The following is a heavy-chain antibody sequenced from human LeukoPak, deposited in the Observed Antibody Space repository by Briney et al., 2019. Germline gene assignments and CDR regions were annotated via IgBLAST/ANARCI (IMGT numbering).Heavy chain of an antibody. CDR1: GFTVSSNY. J-gene: IGHJ4*02. V-gene: IGHV3-66*01. CDR2: IYTDGST. Sequence: GGSLRLSCAASGFTVSSNYMNWVRQAPGKGLEWVSVIYTDGSTCYADSVKGRFTISRDNSKNTLYLQMNSLRAEDTAIYYCARAGSSWYIDYWGQGTLVTVSS. D-gene: IGHD6-13*01. CDR3: ARAGSSWYIDY.